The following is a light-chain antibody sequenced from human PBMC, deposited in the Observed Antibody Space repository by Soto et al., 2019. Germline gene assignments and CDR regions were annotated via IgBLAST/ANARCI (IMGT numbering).Light chain of an antibody. V-gene: IGLV1-44*01. CDR3: AAWDDSLNGWV. Sequence: QSVLTQPPSASGTPGQWVTISCSGSSYSIGSNTINWYQQLPGTAPKLLIYSNNQRPSGDPDRFSGSKSGTSASLAISVLQSEDEADYYCAAWDDSLNGWVFGGGTKVTVL. CDR1: SYSIGSNT. J-gene: IGLJ3*02. CDR2: SNN.